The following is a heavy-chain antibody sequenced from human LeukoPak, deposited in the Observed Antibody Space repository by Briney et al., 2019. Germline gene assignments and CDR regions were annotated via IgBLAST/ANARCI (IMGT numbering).Heavy chain of an antibody. D-gene: IGHD1-26*01. J-gene: IGHJ4*02. CDR3: ARDSGSYFDY. V-gene: IGHV1-69*13. CDR1: GGTFSSYA. CDR2: IIPIFSTA. Sequence: ASVKVCCKASGGTFSSYAISWVRQAPGQGLEWMGGIIPIFSTANYAQKFQGRVTITAGESTSTAYMELSSLRSEDTAVYYCARDSGSYFDYWGQGTLVTVSS.